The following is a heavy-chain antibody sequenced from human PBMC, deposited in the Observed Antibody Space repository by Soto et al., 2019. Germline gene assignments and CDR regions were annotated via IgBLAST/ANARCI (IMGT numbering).Heavy chain of an antibody. D-gene: IGHD1-26*01. V-gene: IGHV3-23*01. CDR3: VREGGDSSSLVDNDFDY. Sequence: GGSLRLSCAASGSTFAHQAMSWVRQAPGTGLEWVSAVSGSGGGTYYADSVKGRFTISRDNSKNTLSLQMNSLRVEDTAVYYCVREGGDSSSLVDNDFDYWGQGALVTVSS. CDR1: GSTFAHQA. J-gene: IGHJ4*02. CDR2: VSGSGGGT.